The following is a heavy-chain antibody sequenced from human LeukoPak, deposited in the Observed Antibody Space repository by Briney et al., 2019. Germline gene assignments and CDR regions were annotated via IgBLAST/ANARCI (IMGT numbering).Heavy chain of an antibody. J-gene: IGHJ6*02. D-gene: IGHD2-15*01. Sequence: ASVKVSCKASGYTFTSYAVHWVRQAPGQRLEWMGWINAGNGNTKYSQKFQGRVTVTSDTSAATAYVELNSLTSEDTAVYYCARERWHCRVNCYSVYYYALDVWGQGTTVTVSS. CDR3: ARERWHCRVNCYSVYYYALDV. V-gene: IGHV1-3*01. CDR1: GYTFTSYA. CDR2: INAGNGNT.